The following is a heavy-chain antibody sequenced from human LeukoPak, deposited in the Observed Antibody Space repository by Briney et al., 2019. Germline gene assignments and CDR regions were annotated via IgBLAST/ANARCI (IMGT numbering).Heavy chain of an antibody. CDR3: AREWESYFDY. D-gene: IGHD1-26*01. Sequence: GGSLRLACAASGFTFSSYAMHWVRQAPDKGLEWVAVISYDGSNKYYADSVKGRFTISRDNSKNTLYLQMNSLRAEDTAVYYCAREWESYFDYWGQGTLVTVSS. J-gene: IGHJ4*02. CDR2: ISYDGSNK. CDR1: GFTFSSYA. V-gene: IGHV3-30*04.